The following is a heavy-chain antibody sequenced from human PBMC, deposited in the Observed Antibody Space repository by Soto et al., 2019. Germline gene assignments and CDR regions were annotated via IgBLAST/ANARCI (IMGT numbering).Heavy chain of an antibody. CDR2: MNPNSGNT. V-gene: IGHV1-8*01. J-gene: IGHJ6*03. Sequence: ASVKVSCKASGYTFTSYDINWVRQATGQGLEWMGWMNPNSGNTGYAQKFQGRVTMTRNTSISTAYMELSSLRSEDTAVYYCARGSRGYYYYYMDVWGKGTTVTVSS. CDR1: GYTFTSYD. CDR3: ARGSRGYYYYYMDV.